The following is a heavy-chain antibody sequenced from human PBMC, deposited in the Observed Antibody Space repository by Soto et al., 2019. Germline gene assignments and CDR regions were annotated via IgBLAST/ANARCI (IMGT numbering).Heavy chain of an antibody. V-gene: IGHV3-23*01. D-gene: IGHD3-10*01. J-gene: IGHJ4*02. CDR1: GFTFSNYA. CDR3: AKGYYGSVTYSGY. CDR2: ISGSGGST. Sequence: EVQLLESGGGLVQPGGSLRLSCAASGFTFSNYAMSWVRQAPGKGLEWVSAISGSGGSTYYADSVKGRFTISRDNSKDTLFLQMNSLRAEDTAVYHCAKGYYGSVTYSGYWGQGTRVTVSS.